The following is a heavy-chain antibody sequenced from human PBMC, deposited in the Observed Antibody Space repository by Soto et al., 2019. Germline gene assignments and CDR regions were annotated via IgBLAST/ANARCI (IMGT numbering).Heavy chain of an antibody. V-gene: IGHV1-69*06. D-gene: IGHD1-26*01. J-gene: IGHJ4*02. CDR1: GGTFNGYT. CDR3: ASWRSYSGSYCFDY. Sequence: SVKVSCKASGGTFNGYTINWVRQAPGRGLEWVGQVVPMYDSVNYAENFQGRVTITADKSTKTAYMELTSLRSEDTALYFCASWRSYSGSYCFDYWGQGTLVTVSS. CDR2: VVPMYDSV.